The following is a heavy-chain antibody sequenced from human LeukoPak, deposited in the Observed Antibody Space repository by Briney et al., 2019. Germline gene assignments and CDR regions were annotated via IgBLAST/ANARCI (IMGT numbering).Heavy chain of an antibody. J-gene: IGHJ5*02. CDR2: IYTSGI. V-gene: IGHV4-4*07. CDR3: ARRMLEARESSATNWFDT. D-gene: IGHD5-12*01. CDR1: GGSLSSYS. Sequence: PSETLSLTCTVSGGSLSSYSWNWTRQPPGKGLEWIGRIYTSGINYNPSLQSRITISVDTSKNQFSLKLTSVTAADTAVYYCARRMLEARESSATNWFDTWGQGTLVTVSS.